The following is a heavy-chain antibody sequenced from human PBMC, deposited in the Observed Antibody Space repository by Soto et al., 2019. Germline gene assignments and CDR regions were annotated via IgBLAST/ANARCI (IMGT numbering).Heavy chain of an antibody. J-gene: IGHJ6*02. CDR1: GYTFTGYY. CDR3: ARDTYSSSGYYYYYGMDV. Sequence: ASVKVACKASGYTFTGYYMHWVRQAPGQGLEWMGWINPNSGGTNYAQKFQGWVTMTRDTSISTAYMELSRLRSDDTAVYYCARDTYSSSGYYYYYGMDVWGQGTAVPVSS. V-gene: IGHV1-2*04. CDR2: INPNSGGT. D-gene: IGHD6-13*01.